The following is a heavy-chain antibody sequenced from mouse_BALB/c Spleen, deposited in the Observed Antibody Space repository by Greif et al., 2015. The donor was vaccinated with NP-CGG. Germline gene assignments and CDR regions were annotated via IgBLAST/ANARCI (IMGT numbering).Heavy chain of an antibody. J-gene: IGHJ3*01. D-gene: IGHD2-14*01. CDR3: ARKGRYDVWFAY. CDR2: IYPGDGDT. Sequence: QVQLKDSGAELVRPGSSVKISCKASGYAFSSYWMNWVKQRPGQGLEWIGQIYPGDGDTNYNGKFKGKATLTADKSSSKAYMQLSSLTSEDSAVYFCARKGRYDVWFAYWGQGTLVTVSA. CDR1: GYAFSSYW. V-gene: IGHV1-80*01.